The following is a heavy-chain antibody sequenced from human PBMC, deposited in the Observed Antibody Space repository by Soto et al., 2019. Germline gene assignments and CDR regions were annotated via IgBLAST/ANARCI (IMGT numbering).Heavy chain of an antibody. V-gene: IGHV1-46*01. D-gene: IGHD6-13*01. J-gene: IGHJ6*02. Sequence: ASVKVSCKASGYTFTSYYMHWVRQAPGQGLEWMGIINPSGGSTSYAQKFQGRVTMTRDTSTSTVYMELSSLRSEDTAVYYCARDRQQLELYYYYYGMDVWGQGTTVTVSS. CDR1: GYTFTSYY. CDR2: INPSGGST. CDR3: ARDRQQLELYYYYYGMDV.